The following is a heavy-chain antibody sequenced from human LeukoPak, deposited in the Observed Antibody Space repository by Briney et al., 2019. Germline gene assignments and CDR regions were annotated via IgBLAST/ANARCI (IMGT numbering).Heavy chain of an antibody. J-gene: IGHJ4*02. CDR3: ARDHEGDYLDY. Sequence: GRSLRLSCAASGFTLRSHAMHWVRQAPGKGLDWVAVISYDGSRKYYADSVKGRFTISRDNSKNTLYLQMNSLTIEDTAAYYCARDHEGDYLDYWGQGTLVTVSS. CDR2: ISYDGSRK. CDR1: GFTLRSHA. V-gene: IGHV3-30*04.